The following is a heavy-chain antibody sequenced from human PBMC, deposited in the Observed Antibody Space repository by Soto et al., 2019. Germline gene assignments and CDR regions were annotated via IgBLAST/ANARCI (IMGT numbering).Heavy chain of an antibody. CDR2: IYYGGST. D-gene: IGHD3-10*01. CDR3: ARGQLLHYQYGLDV. CDR1: GVPITTFY. J-gene: IGHJ6*02. V-gene: IGHV4-59*07. Sequence: QVQLQESGPALVRPSDSLSLMCSVSGVPITTFYWSWIRQAPGKGLEYIGYIYYGGSTHYNPALKSRVTISVDTAKNEFSLNLRSVTAADTAAYYCARGQLLHYQYGLDVWGQGTTGIV.